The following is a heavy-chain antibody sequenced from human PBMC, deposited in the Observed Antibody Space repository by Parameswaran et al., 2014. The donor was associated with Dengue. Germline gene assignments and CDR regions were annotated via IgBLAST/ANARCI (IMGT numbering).Heavy chain of an antibody. CDR2: ISAYNGNT. CDR3: ARSEPEQWLGEDY. J-gene: IGHJ4*02. D-gene: IGHD6-19*01. V-gene: IGHV1-18*01. Sequence: WVRQAPGQGLEWMGWISAYNGNTNYAQKLQGRVTMTTDTSTSTAYMELRSLRSDDTAVYYCARSEPEQWLGEDYWGQGTLVTVSS.